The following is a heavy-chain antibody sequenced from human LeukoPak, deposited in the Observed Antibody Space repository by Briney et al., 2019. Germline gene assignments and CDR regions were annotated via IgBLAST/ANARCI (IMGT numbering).Heavy chain of an antibody. CDR3: ARGGHNWLVTPYYFDY. CDR1: GYTFTSYD. D-gene: IGHD4-23*01. CDR2: MSPNSGNT. Sequence: PGASVKVSRKASGYTFTSYDINWVRQATGQGLEWMGWMSPNSGNTGYVQKFQGRVTMTRDTSIGTAYLELSSLKSEDTAVYYCARGGHNWLVTPYYFDYWGQGTLVTVSS. J-gene: IGHJ4*02. V-gene: IGHV1-8*01.